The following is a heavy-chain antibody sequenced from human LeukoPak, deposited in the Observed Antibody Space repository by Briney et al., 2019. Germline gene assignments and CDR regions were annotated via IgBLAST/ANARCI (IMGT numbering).Heavy chain of an antibody. Sequence: PSETLSLTCAVYGGSFSGYYWSWIRQPPGKGLEWIGEINHSGSTNYNPSLKSRVTISVDTSKNQFSLKLSSVTAADTALYYCARRQRTRIAAAGYRYYYYMDVWGKGTTVTISS. V-gene: IGHV4-34*01. CDR3: ARRQRTRIAAAGYRYYYYMDV. D-gene: IGHD6-13*01. CDR2: INHSGST. CDR1: GGSFSGYY. J-gene: IGHJ6*03.